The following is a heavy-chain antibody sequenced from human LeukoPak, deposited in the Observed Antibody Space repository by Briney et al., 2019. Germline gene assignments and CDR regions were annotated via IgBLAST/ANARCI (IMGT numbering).Heavy chain of an antibody. Sequence: SQTLSLTCTVSGGSISSGSYYWSWIRQPAGKGLEWIGRIYTSGSTNYNPSLKSRVTISVDTSKNQFSLKLSSVTAAATAVYYCVRGSHRDWFDYWGQGTLVTVSS. CDR2: IYTSGST. J-gene: IGHJ4*02. D-gene: IGHD3-9*01. V-gene: IGHV4-61*02. CDR3: VRGSHRDWFDY. CDR1: GGSISSGSYY.